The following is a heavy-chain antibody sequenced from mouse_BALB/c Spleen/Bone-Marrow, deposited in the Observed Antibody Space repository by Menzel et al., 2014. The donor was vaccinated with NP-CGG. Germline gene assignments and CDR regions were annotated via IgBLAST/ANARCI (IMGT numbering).Heavy chain of an antibody. CDR2: IYPGDGST. CDR3: AIYYDYSWYFDV. D-gene: IGHD2-4*01. CDR1: GYTFTSYY. Sequence: VKVVESGPELVKPGASVKMSCKASGYTFTSYYIHWVKQRPGQGLEWIGWIYPGDGSTKYNEKFKGKTTLTADKSSSTAYMLLSSLTSEDSAIYFCAIYYDYSWYFDVWGAGTTVTASS. V-gene: IGHV1S56*01. J-gene: IGHJ1*01.